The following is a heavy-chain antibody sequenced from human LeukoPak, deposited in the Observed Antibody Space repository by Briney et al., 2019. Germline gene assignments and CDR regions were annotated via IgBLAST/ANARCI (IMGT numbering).Heavy chain of an antibody. CDR3: ARESGIRSPYYYYMDV. V-gene: IGHV4-59*01. CDR1: AGSISSYY. D-gene: IGHD3-3*01. Sequence: SATLSLTCTVSAGSISSYYWGWIRQRPGKGLEWIGYIYYSGSTNYNPSLKSRVTISVDTSKNQFSLKLSSVTAADTAVYYCARESGIRSPYYYYMDVWGKGTTVTVSS. J-gene: IGHJ6*03. CDR2: IYYSGST.